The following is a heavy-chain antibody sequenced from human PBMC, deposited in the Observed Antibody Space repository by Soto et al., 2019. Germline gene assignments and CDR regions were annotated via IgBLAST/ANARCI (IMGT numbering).Heavy chain of an antibody. V-gene: IGHV3-23*01. CDR2: SSGGGGST. J-gene: IGHJ3*01. Sequence: PGGSLRLSCAASGFTFGNFGMNWVRQAPGKGLEWVSGSSGGGGSTYYADSVKGRFTISRDPSKNTIFLEMNSLRAEDTAVYYCAKGFIVVVTVIRPDDAFDVWGQGTLVT. CDR3: AKGFIVVVTVIRPDDAFDV. CDR1: GFTFGNFG. D-gene: IGHD2-21*02.